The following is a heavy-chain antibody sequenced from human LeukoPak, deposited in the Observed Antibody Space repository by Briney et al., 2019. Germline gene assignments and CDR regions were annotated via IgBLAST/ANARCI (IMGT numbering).Heavy chain of an antibody. CDR3: AMVSGSCYSPDCSLDY. Sequence: PGGSLRLSCAASGFTFSSYAMSWVRQAPGKGLEWVSAISGSGGSTYYADSVKGRFTISRDNSKNTLYLQMNSLRAEDTAVYYCAMVSGSCYSPDCSLDYWGQGTLVTVSS. CDR1: GFTFSSYA. J-gene: IGHJ4*02. V-gene: IGHV3-23*01. D-gene: IGHD2-15*01. CDR2: ISGSGGST.